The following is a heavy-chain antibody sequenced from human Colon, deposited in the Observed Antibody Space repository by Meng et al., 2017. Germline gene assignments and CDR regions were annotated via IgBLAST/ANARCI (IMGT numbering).Heavy chain of an antibody. V-gene: IGHV4-61*02. J-gene: IGHJ4*02. CDR2: VHNSGST. D-gene: IGHD3-22*01. Sequence: VQLQESGPGLVKPSQTLSLTCPVSGDSISSGSYYWSWVRQPAGKGLEWIGRVHNSGSTNYNPSLKSRVTISVDKSKNEVSLELTSVTAADTATYYCARAVYDSSGYFSYYFDYWGQGTLVTASS. CDR3: ARAVYDSSGYFSYYFDY. CDR1: GDSISSGSYY.